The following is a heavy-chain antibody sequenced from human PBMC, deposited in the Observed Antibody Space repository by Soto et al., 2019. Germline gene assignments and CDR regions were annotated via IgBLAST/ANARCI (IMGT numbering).Heavy chain of an antibody. CDR3: ARFGERYSSSWDLNWYFDL. D-gene: IGHD6-13*01. Sequence: SETLSLTCTVSGGSISSYYWSWIRQPPGKGLEWIGYIYYSGSTNYNPSLKSRVTISVDTSKNQFSLKLSSVTAADTAVYYCARFGERYSSSWDLNWYFDLWGRGTLVTVSS. V-gene: IGHV4-59*01. CDR1: GGSISSYY. J-gene: IGHJ2*01. CDR2: IYYSGST.